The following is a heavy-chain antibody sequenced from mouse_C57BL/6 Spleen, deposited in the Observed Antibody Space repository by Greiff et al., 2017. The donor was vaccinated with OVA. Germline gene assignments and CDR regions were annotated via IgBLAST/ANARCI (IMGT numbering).Heavy chain of an antibody. D-gene: IGHD1-1*01. CDR1: GFTFSDYG. Sequence: EVKLVESGGGLVKPGGSLKLSCAASGFTFSDYGMHWVRPAPEKGLEWVAYISSGSSTIYYADTGKGRFTISRDNAKNTLFLQRTSLRSEDTAMYYCARQHYYGSSLYYFDYWGQGTTLTVSS. V-gene: IGHV5-17*01. J-gene: IGHJ2*01. CDR3: ARQHYYGSSLYYFDY. CDR2: ISSGSSTI.